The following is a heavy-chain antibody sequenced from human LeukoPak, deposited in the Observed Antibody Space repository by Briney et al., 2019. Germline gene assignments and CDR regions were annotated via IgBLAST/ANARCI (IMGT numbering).Heavy chain of an antibody. V-gene: IGHV4-4*02. D-gene: IGHD3-3*01. Sequence: SETLSLTCGVSGGSVISTNWWTWVRQPPGKGLEWIGEVHLDGRTNYNPSFESRLTISVDLSENHVSLKLTSVTAADTAVYYCAREGGFYRPLDYSGQGTLVTVSS. CDR3: AREGGFYRPLDY. CDR2: VHLDGRT. J-gene: IGHJ4*02. CDR1: GGSVISTNW.